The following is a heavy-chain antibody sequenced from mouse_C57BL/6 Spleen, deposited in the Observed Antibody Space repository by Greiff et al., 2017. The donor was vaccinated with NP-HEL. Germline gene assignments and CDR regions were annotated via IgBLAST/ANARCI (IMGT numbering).Heavy chain of an antibody. CDR1: GYAFSSSW. V-gene: IGHV1-82*01. Sequence: VQLQQSGPELVKPGASVKISCKASGYAFSSSWMNWVKQRPGKGLEWIGRIYPGDGDTNYNGKFKGKATLTADKSSSTAYMQLSSLTSEDSAVYFCARKGFDAWGTGTTVTVSS. CDR3: ARKGFDA. J-gene: IGHJ1*03. CDR2: IYPGDGDT.